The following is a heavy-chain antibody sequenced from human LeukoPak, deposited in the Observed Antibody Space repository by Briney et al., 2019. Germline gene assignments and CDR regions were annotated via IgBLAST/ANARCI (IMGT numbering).Heavy chain of an antibody. CDR2: ISSSSSYI. D-gene: IGHD6-13*01. J-gene: IGHJ4*02. CDR3: ARVWYSSSYELDY. V-gene: IGHV3-21*01. CDR1: GFTFSSYS. Sequence: GGSLRLSCAASGFTFSSYSMNWVRQAPGKGLEWVSSISSSSSYIYYADSVKGRFTISRDNAMNSLYLQMNSLRAEDTAVYYCARVWYSSSYELDYWGQGTLVTVSS.